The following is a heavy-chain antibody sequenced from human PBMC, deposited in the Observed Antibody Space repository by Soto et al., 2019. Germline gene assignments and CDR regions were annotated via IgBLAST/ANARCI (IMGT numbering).Heavy chain of an antibody. Sequence: ASVKVSCKVSGYTLTELSMHWVRQAPGKGLEWMGGFDPEDGETIYAQKFQGRVTMTEDTSTDTAYMELSSLRSEDTAVYYCATVGYGSGSYSLDYYYYGMDVWGQGTTVTVS. V-gene: IGHV1-24*01. CDR3: ATVGYGSGSYSLDYYYYGMDV. CDR2: FDPEDGET. D-gene: IGHD3-10*01. J-gene: IGHJ6*02. CDR1: GYTLTELS.